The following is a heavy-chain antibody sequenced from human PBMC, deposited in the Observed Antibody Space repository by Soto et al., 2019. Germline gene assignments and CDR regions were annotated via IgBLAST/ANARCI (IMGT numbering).Heavy chain of an antibody. V-gene: IGHV4-34*01. CDR1: GWSFSGYY. D-gene: IGHD3-22*01. CDR3: ARELEGYYYDSSGYSGYFDY. J-gene: IGHJ4*02. CDR2: INHSGRT. Sequence: PSETLSLTCAVYGWSFSGYYWCWIRKPPGQGLEWIGEINHSGRTNYTPPLKSRVTISVDTSKNQFSLKLSSVTAADTAVYYCARELEGYYYDSSGYSGYFDYWGQGTLVTVS.